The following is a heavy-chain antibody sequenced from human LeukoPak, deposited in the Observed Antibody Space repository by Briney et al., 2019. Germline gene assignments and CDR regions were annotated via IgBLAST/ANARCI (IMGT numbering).Heavy chain of an antibody. CDR3: ATGERMVRGDGVDY. Sequence: GGSLRLSRAASGSTVRNNYMSWVRQAPGKGLEWVSVIYSGGSTYYADSVKGRFTISRDNSKNTLYLQMNSLRAEDTAVYFCATGERMVRGDGVDYWGQGTLVTVSS. J-gene: IGHJ4*02. V-gene: IGHV3-66*01. CDR2: IYSGGST. CDR1: GSTVRNNY. D-gene: IGHD3-10*01.